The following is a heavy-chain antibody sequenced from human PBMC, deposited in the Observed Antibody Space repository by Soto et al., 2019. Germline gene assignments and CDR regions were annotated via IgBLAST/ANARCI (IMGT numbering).Heavy chain of an antibody. J-gene: IGHJ6*02. D-gene: IGHD5-12*01. Sequence: QVQLQESGPGLVKPSQTLSLTCTVSGGSISSGDYYWSWIRQPPGKGLEWIGYIYYSGSTYYNPSLKSRVTISVDTSKNQFSLKLSSVTAADTAVYYCARDIVATIGEDYYYYGMDVWGQGTTVTVSS. CDR1: GGSISSGDYY. CDR2: IYYSGST. V-gene: IGHV4-30-4*01. CDR3: ARDIVATIGEDYYYYGMDV.